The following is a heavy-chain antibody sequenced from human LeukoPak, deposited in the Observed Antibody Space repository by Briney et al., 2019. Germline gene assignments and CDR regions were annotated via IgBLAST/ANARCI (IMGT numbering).Heavy chain of an antibody. D-gene: IGHD3-22*01. V-gene: IGHV3-30*02. J-gene: IGHJ4*02. CDR1: GFSFSDHG. Sequence: GGSLRLSCAAYGFSFSDHGMHWIRQAPGKGLEWVTFIRYDGNDKYYAAFVKGRCTISRDNSKNTLYLQMNSLRAEDTAVYYCAKSFYYAFEYWGQGTLVTVSS. CDR2: IRYDGNDK. CDR3: AKSFYYAFEY.